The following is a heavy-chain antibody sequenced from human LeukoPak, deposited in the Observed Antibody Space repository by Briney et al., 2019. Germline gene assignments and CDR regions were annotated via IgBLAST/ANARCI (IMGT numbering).Heavy chain of an antibody. CDR3: AKGRGRSGWYFFDY. J-gene: IGHJ4*02. CDR1: GFTFSSSA. D-gene: IGHD6-19*01. Sequence: GGSLTLSCAASGFTFSSSAMAWVRQAPGKGLEWVLAITNSTYYADSVKGRFTISRDNSKNTVHLQMNSLRAEDTAAYYCAKGRGRSGWYFFDYWGQGTLVTVSS. V-gene: IGHV3-23*01. CDR2: ITNST.